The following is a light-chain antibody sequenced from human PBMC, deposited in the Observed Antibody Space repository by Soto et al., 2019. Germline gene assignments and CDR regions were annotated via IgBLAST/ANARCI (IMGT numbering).Light chain of an antibody. V-gene: IGLV2-14*01. CDR1: SSDVGGYNY. J-gene: IGLJ1*01. Sequence: QSALTQPASVSGSPGQSITISCTGTSSDVGGYNYVSWYQQHPGKAPRLIIYEVSRRPSGISNRLSGSKSGNTASLTISGLQAVDEADYYCTSCTSSSPYVFGTGTKLTVL. CDR3: TSCTSSSPYV. CDR2: EVS.